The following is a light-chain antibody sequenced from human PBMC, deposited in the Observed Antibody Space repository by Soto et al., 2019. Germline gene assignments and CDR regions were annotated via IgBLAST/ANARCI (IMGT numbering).Light chain of an antibody. J-gene: IGLJ2*01. V-gene: IGLV2-14*01. CDR3: SSYTSSSTVL. CDR2: EVT. Sequence: QSVLTQPASVSGSLGQSITISCTGTSSDVGGYNYVSWYQQHPGKDPKVVIFEVTKRPSGVSSRFSGSKSGNTASLTVSGLQAEDEGHYYCSSYTSSSTVLFGGGTQLTVL. CDR1: SSDVGGYNY.